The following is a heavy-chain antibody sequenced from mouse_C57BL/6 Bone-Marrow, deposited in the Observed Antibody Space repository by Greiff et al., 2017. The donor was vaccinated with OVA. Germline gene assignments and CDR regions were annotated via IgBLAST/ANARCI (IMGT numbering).Heavy chain of an antibody. CDR3: ARTIDYYGSSGWFAY. CDR1: GFLLTSYG. CDR2: IWSGGST. J-gene: IGHJ3*01. D-gene: IGHD1-1*01. Sequence: QVQLKQSGPGLVQPSQSLSITCTVSGFLLTSYGVHWVRQSPGKGLEWLGVIWSGGSTDYNAAFISRLSISKDNSKSQVFFKMNSLQADDTAIYYCARTIDYYGSSGWFAYWGQGTLVTVSA. V-gene: IGHV2-2*01.